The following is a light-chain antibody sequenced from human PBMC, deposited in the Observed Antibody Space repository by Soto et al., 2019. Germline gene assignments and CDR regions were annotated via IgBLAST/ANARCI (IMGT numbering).Light chain of an antibody. Sequence: EIVLTQSPGTLSLSPGERATLSCRASQSISSNYLAWYQQKPGQAPRLLIYGASSRATDIPDRFSGSGSGTDFTLTISRREPEDFAVYYCQQYGSSRWTFGQGTKVEIK. CDR1: QSISSNY. CDR2: GAS. J-gene: IGKJ1*01. V-gene: IGKV3-20*01. CDR3: QQYGSSRWT.